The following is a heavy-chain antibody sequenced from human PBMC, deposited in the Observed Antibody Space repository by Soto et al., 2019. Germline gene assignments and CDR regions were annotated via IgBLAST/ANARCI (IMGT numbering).Heavy chain of an antibody. V-gene: IGHV4-31*03. J-gene: IGHJ5*02. CDR2: IYYSGST. CDR3: ARGSRPYSVVGSTRSGSPSFDP. Sequence: SETLSLTCTVSGGSISSGGYYWSWIRQHPGKGLEWIGYIYYSGSTYYIPPLKSRVTISVDTSKNQFSLKLSSVTAADTAVYYCARGSRPYSVVGSTRSGSPSFDPCGQGTLVTVSS. CDR1: GGSISSGGYY. D-gene: IGHD2-15*01.